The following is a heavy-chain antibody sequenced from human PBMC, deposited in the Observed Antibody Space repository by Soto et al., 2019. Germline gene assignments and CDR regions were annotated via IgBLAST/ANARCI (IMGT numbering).Heavy chain of an antibody. J-gene: IGHJ5*02. V-gene: IGHV3-23*01. CDR2: ISGSGGST. CDR3: AKDLTRVTIFGVAPRGWFDP. D-gene: IGHD3-3*01. Sequence: PGGSLRLSCAASGFTFSSYAMSWVRQAPGKGLEWVSAISGSGGSTYYADSVKGRFTISRDNSKNTLYLQMNSLRAEDTAVYYCAKDLTRVTIFGVAPRGWFDPWGQGTLVTVSS. CDR1: GFTFSSYA.